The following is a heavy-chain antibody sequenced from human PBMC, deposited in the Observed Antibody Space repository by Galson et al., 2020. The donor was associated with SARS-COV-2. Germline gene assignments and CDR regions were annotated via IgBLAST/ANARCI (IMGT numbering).Heavy chain of an antibody. D-gene: IGHD5-18*01. CDR2: IYSGGST. J-gene: IGHJ6*02. Sequence: LSLTCAASGFTVSSNYMSWVRQAPGKGLEWVSVIYSGGSTYYADSVKGRFTISRDNSKNTLYLQMNRLRDEDTAVYYCAIAGGYRKGMDVWGQGTTVTVSS. CDR3: AIAGGYRKGMDV. CDR1: GFTVSSNY. V-gene: IGHV3-53*01.